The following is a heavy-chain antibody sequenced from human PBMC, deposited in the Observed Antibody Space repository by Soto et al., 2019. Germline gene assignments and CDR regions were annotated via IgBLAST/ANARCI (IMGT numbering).Heavy chain of an antibody. J-gene: IGHJ3*02. CDR3: ARDQEMPKEAFDI. CDR2: ISYDGSNK. CDR1: GFTFSSYA. D-gene: IGHD2-2*01. V-gene: IGHV3-30-3*01. Sequence: QVQLVESGGGVVQPRRSLRLSCAASGFTFSSYAMHWVRQAPGKGLEWVAVISYDGSNKYYADSVKGRFTISRDNSKNTLYLQMNSLRAEDTAVYYCARDQEMPKEAFDIWGQGTMVTVSS.